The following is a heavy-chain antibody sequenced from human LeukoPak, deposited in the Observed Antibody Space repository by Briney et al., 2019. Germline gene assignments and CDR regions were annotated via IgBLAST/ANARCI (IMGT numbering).Heavy chain of an antibody. CDR2: INHSGSI. V-gene: IGHV4-34*01. Sequence: PSETLSLTCAVYGGSFSGYSWSWVRQPPGKGLEWIGEINHSGSINSNPSLKSRVTISVDTSKNQFYLKLSSVTAADTAVYYCARGTYYYGSGRNYYMDVWGKGTTVTVSS. CDR1: GGSFSGYS. J-gene: IGHJ6*03. CDR3: ARGTYYYGSGRNYYMDV. D-gene: IGHD3-10*01.